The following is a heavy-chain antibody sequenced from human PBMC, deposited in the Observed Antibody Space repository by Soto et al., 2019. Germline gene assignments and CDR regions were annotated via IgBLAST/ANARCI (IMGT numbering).Heavy chain of an antibody. Sequence: GGPLRLSCAASGFTFSSYTMNWVRQAPGRGLEWVSSIGTSSSYIYYADSVKGRFTISRDNAKNSLFLQMNSLRADDTAVYYCARDSVRDYLYYYYGMDVWGQGTTVTVSS. D-gene: IGHD4-17*01. J-gene: IGHJ6*02. V-gene: IGHV3-21*01. CDR2: IGTSSSYI. CDR3: ARDSVRDYLYYYYGMDV. CDR1: GFTFSSYT.